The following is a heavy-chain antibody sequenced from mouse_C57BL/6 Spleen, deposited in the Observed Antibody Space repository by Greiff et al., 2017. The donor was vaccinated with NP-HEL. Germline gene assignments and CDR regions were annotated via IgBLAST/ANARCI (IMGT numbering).Heavy chain of an antibody. V-gene: IGHV1-82*01. CDR1: GYAFSSSW. D-gene: IGHD1-1*01. CDR2: IYPGDGDT. Sequence: VQLQQSGPELVKPGASVKISCKASGYAFSSSWMNWVKQRPGKGLEWIGRIYPGDGDTNYNGKFKGKATLTADKSSSTAYMQLSSLTSEDSAVYFCARILYGSLDYWGQGTTLTVSS. CDR3: ARILYGSLDY. J-gene: IGHJ2*01.